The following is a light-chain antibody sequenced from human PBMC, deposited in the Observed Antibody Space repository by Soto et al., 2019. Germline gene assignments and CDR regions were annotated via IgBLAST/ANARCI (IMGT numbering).Light chain of an antibody. CDR1: QTITSY. J-gene: IGKJ1*01. CDR2: AAS. V-gene: IGKV1-39*01. CDR3: QQSYSTPRT. Sequence: DIQMTQSPSSLSASVGDRVTITCRASQTITSYLNGYQQKPGKAPKLLIYAASSLQSGVPSRFSGSGSGTDFTLIISSLQPEDFATYYCQQSYSTPRTFGQGTKVEIK.